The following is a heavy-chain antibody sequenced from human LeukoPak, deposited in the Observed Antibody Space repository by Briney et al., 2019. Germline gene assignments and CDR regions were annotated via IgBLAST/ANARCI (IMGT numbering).Heavy chain of an antibody. Sequence: GGSLRLSCAASGITFSTYWMSWVRQAPGKGLECVANIKQDGSEKTYVDSVKGRFTISRDNAKNSLYLQMNSLRADDTAVYYCAMKAVPRPRLHDAFDFWGQGTVVSVSS. CDR2: IKQDGSEK. J-gene: IGHJ3*01. CDR3: AMKAVPRPRLHDAFDF. CDR1: GITFSTYW. V-gene: IGHV3-7*03. D-gene: IGHD5/OR15-5a*01.